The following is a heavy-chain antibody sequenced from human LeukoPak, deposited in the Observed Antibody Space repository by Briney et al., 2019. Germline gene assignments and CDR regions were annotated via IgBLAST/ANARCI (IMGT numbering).Heavy chain of an antibody. CDR1: GYTFTGYY. CDR2: INPNSGGT. D-gene: IGHD6-19*01. Sequence: ASVKVSCKASGYTFTGYYMHWVRQAPGQRLEWMGWINPNSGGTNYAQKFQGRVTMNRDTSISTAYMELSRLRSDDTAVYYCARGGRAVASLTYNWFDPWGQGTLVTVSS. V-gene: IGHV1-2*02. CDR3: ARGGRAVASLTYNWFDP. J-gene: IGHJ5*02.